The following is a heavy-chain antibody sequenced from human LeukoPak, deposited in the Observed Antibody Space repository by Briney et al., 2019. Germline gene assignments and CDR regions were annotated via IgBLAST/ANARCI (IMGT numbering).Heavy chain of an antibody. Sequence: GASVKVSCKASGYTFTSYDINWVRQATGQGLEWMGWMNPNSGNTGYAQKFQGRVTMTRNTSISTAYMELSSLRSEDTAVYYCAIARITMVRGVRPPWFDPWGQGTLVTVSS. CDR1: GYTFTSYD. CDR2: MNPNSGNT. J-gene: IGHJ5*02. CDR3: AIARITMVRGVRPPWFDP. V-gene: IGHV1-8*01. D-gene: IGHD3-10*01.